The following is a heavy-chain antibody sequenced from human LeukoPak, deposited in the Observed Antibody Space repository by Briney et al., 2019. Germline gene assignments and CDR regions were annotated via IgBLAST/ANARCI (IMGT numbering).Heavy chain of an antibody. J-gene: IGHJ4*02. CDR1: GFTFTNYD. Sequence: GASVKVSCKATGFTFTNYDINWVRQATGQGLEWMGWMNPINGNTGYAQKFQGRVTMTRDTSTSTVYMEVSSLRSEDTAMYYCARAIGSSWYSTLDYWGQGILVAVSS. V-gene: IGHV1-8*01. CDR2: MNPINGNT. D-gene: IGHD3-22*01. CDR3: ARAIGSSWYSTLDY.